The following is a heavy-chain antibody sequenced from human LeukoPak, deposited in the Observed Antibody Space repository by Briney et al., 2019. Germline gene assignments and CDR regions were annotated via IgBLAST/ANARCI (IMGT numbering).Heavy chain of an antibody. CDR1: GYTLAELS. CDR2: FDPEDGET. D-gene: IGHD6-13*01. CDR3: ATYFIAAAYHNWFDP. J-gene: IGHJ5*02. Sequence: ASVKVSCKVSGYTLAELSMHWVRQAPGKGLEWMGGFDPEDGETIYAQKFQGRVTMTEDTSTDTAYMELSSLRSEDTAVYYCATYFIAAAYHNWFDPWGQGTLVTVSS. V-gene: IGHV1-24*01.